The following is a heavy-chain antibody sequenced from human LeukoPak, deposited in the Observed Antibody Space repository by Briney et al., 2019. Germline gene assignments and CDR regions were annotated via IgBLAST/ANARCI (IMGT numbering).Heavy chain of an antibody. J-gene: IGHJ4*02. V-gene: IGHV3-72*01. Sequence: GGSLRLSCAASGFTFSDHYMDWVRQAPGKGLEWVGRSRNKANSYTTEHAASVKGRFIISRDDSKNSLYLQMNSLKTEDTAVYYCARGLLYYYDSSGYYHYFDYWGQGTLVTVSS. CDR2: SRNKANSYTT. CDR1: GFTFSDHY. CDR3: ARGLLYYYDSSGYYHYFDY. D-gene: IGHD3-22*01.